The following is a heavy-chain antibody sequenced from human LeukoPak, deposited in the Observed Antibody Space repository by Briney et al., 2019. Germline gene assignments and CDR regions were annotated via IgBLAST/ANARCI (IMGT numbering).Heavy chain of an antibody. V-gene: IGHV3-21*01. J-gene: IGHJ4*02. D-gene: IGHD4-23*01. CDR1: GFTFSSYS. CDR3: ARVLNSVPNDY. Sequence: GGSLRLSCAASGFTFSSYSMNWVRQAPGKGREWVSSISSSSSYIYYADPVKGRFTISRDNAKNSLYLKMNSLRAEDTAVYYCARVLNSVPNDYWGQGTLVTVSS. CDR2: ISSSSSYI.